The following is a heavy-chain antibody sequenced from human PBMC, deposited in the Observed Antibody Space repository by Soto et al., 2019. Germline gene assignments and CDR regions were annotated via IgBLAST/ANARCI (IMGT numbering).Heavy chain of an antibody. D-gene: IGHD6-13*01. V-gene: IGHV1-46*01. CDR2: INPLPTSGST. J-gene: IGHJ4*02. CDR1: GYIFTNYY. CDR3: ARDLAAAAY. Sequence: QVQLVQSGAEVKKPGASVKVSCKASGYIFTNYYIHWVRQAPGQGLEWMAIINPLPTSGSTNYAQKFQGRVTVHRDTSTSTVYLELSSLSSDDTAVYYCARDLAAAAYLGQGTLVTVSS.